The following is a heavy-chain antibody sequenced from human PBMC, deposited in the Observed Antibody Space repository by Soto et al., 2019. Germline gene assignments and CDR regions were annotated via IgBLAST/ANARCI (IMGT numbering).Heavy chain of an antibody. D-gene: IGHD2-15*01. CDR1: GGSFSGYY. Sequence: QVQLQQWGAGLLKPSETLSLTCAVYGGSFSGYYWNWIRQPPGKGLEWIGEINHSGITNYNPSLKRRVTIPLDTSKSQVSLKLSSVTAADTAVYYCAVDGARIGYWGPGTLVTVSS. CDR2: INHSGIT. J-gene: IGHJ4*02. CDR3: AVDGARIGY. V-gene: IGHV4-34*01.